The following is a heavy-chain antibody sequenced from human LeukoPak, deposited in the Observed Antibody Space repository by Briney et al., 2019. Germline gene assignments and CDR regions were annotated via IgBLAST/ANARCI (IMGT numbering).Heavy chain of an antibody. CDR1: GYTFTGYY. CDR3: ARGSSGYYSGFDY. D-gene: IGHD3-22*01. Sequence: ASVKVSCKASGYTFTGYYMHWVRQAPGQGLEWMGWINPNSGGTNYAQKFQGRVTMTRDTSISTAYMELSRLRSDDTAVYYCARGSSGYYSGFDYWGQGTLVTVSS. CDR2: INPNSGGT. J-gene: IGHJ4*02. V-gene: IGHV1-2*02.